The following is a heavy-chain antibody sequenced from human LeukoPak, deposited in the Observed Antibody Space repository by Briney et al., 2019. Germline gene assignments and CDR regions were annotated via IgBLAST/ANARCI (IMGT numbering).Heavy chain of an antibody. CDR3: ARVSYYDSSGNRGAFDY. CDR2: ISYSGST. V-gene: IGHV4-39*01. J-gene: IGHJ4*02. Sequence: TSETLSLTCTVSGGSISSSNSYWGWIRQPPGKGLEWIGSISYSGSTYYSPSLKSRVTISLDTSKKQFSLKVTSVTAADTAVYYCARVSYYDSSGNRGAFDYWGQGTLVTVSS. CDR1: GGSISSSNSY. D-gene: IGHD3-22*01.